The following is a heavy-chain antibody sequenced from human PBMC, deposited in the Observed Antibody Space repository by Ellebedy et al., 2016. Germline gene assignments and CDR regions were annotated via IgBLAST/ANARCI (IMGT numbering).Heavy chain of an antibody. CDR1: GFTFSSYW. D-gene: IGHD2-2*01. CDR3: TTPGYCSSTSCFGHYGMDV. Sequence: GESLKISCAASGFTFSSYWMSWVRQAPGKGLEWVANIKQDGSEKYYVDSVKGRFTISRDNAKNSLYLQMNSLRAEDTAVYYCTTPGYCSSTSCFGHYGMDVWGQGTTVTVSS. J-gene: IGHJ6*02. V-gene: IGHV3-7*03. CDR2: IKQDGSEK.